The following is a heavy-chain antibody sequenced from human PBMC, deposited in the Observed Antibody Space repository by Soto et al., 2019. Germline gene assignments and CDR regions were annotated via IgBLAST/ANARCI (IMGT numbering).Heavy chain of an antibody. CDR2: ISYDGSNK. CDR3: ARGRLGPDSAHYYYGMDV. Sequence: QVQLVESGGGVVQPGRSLRLSCAASGFTFSSYAMHWVRQAPGKGLEWVAVISYDGSNKYYADSAKGRFTISRDNSKNTLYLQMNSLRAEDTAVYYCARGRLGPDSAHYYYGMDVWGQGTTVTVSS. V-gene: IGHV3-30-3*01. D-gene: IGHD1-26*01. CDR1: GFTFSSYA. J-gene: IGHJ6*02.